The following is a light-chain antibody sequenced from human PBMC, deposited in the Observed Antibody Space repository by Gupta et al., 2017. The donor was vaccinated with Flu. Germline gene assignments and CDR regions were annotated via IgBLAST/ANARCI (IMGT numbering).Light chain of an antibody. J-gene: IGKJ5*01. Sequence: RVTIPCRASQVIINNLAWFQQKPGKGPKSLIYAASSLQSGVPSKFSGSGSVSGTDFTLTISSLQPEDSATYFCQQYNSYPPTFGQGTRLEIQ. CDR1: QVIINN. CDR3: QQYNSYPPT. CDR2: AAS. V-gene: IGKV1-16*02.